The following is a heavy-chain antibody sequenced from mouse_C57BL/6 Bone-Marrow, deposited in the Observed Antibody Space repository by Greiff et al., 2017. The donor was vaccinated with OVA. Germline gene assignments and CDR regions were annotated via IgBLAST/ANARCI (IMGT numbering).Heavy chain of an antibody. CDR2: IRLKSDNYAT. CDR3: TGDSSGYHWYFDV. J-gene: IGHJ1*03. V-gene: IGHV6-3*01. D-gene: IGHD3-2*02. CDR1: GFTFSNYW. Sequence: EVHLVESGGGLVQPGGSMKLSCVASGFTFSNYWMNWVRQSPEKGLEWVAQIRLKSDNYATHYAESVKGRFTISRDDSKSSVYLQMNNLRAEDTGIYYCTGDSSGYHWYFDVWGTGTTVTVSS.